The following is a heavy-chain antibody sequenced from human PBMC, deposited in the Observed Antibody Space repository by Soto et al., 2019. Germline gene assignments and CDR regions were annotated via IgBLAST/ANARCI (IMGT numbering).Heavy chain of an antibody. D-gene: IGHD1-1*01. J-gene: IGHJ4*02. CDR1: GFTVSSNY. Sequence: EVQLVETGGGLIQPGGSLRLSCTASGFTVSSNYMTWVRQAPGKGLEWVSVIYSGGNTYYADSVKGRFTSSRDKSKNTLYLQMNRLSSEDPAVYYCAGATGRYWGQGTLVTVSS. CDR2: IYSGGNT. V-gene: IGHV3-53*02. CDR3: AGATGRY.